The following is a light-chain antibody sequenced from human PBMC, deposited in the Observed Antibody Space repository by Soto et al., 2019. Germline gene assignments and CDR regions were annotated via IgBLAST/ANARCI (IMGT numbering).Light chain of an antibody. J-gene: IGLJ2*01. V-gene: IGLV1-44*01. CDR3: AAWDDSLNGHV. Sequence: QSVLTQPPSASGTPGQRVTISCSGSSSNIGSNTVNWYQQLPGTAPKLLIYSNNQRPSGVPDRFSGSKSGTSASLASNGRQAEDEADYYCAAWDDSLNGHVFGGGTKLTVL. CDR1: SSNIGSNT. CDR2: SNN.